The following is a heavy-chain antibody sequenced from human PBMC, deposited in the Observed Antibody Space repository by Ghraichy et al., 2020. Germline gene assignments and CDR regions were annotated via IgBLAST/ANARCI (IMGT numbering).Heavy chain of an antibody. J-gene: IGHJ3*02. CDR1: GFSFSNYA. V-gene: IGHV3-23*01. CDR2: ISGGATTT. CDR3: AKAYNSGCYSLAPHAFNI. Sequence: GGSLRLSCAASGFSFSNYAMDWVRLAPGKGLECVSAISGGATTTHYADSVKGRFTISRDNSKNTLYLQMNSLRAEDTAIYYCAKAYNSGCYSLAPHAFNIWGQGTMVTVSS. D-gene: IGHD6-19*01.